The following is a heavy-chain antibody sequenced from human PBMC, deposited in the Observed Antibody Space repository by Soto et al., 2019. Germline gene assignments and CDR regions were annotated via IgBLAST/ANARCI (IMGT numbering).Heavy chain of an antibody. Sequence: ASVKVSCKASGYTFTSYGISWVRQAPGQGLEWMGWISAYNGNTNYAQKLQGRVTMTTDTSTSTAYMELRSLRSDDTAVYYCARARLVGAAHHRSRPYYFDYWGHGTLVTDAS. CDR3: ARARLVGAAHHRSRPYYFDY. CDR2: ISAYNGNT. J-gene: IGHJ4*01. V-gene: IGHV1-18*04. D-gene: IGHD1-26*01. CDR1: GYTFTSYG.